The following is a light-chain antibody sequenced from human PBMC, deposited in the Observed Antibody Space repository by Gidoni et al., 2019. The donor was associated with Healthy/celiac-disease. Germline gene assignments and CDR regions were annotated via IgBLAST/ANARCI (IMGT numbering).Light chain of an antibody. CDR3: CSYAGSSSHVV. J-gene: IGLJ2*01. V-gene: IGLV2-23*01. Sequence: SALTQPASVSGSPGPSITISCPGTSSDVGSYNLVSWYQQHPGKPPKLMIYEGSKRPSGVSNRFSGSKSGNTASLTISGRQAEDEADYYCCSYAGSSSHVVFGGGTKLTVL. CDR1: SSDVGSYNL. CDR2: EGS.